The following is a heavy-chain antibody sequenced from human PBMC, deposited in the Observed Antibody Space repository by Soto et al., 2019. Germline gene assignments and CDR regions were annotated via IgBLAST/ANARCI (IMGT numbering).Heavy chain of an antibody. Sequence: GGSLRLSCAASGFTFSSYSMNWVRQAPGKGLEWVSSISSSSSYIYYADSVKGRFTISRDNAKNSLYLQMNSLRAEDTAVYYCARGLYYDFWSGYYAPRSYFDYWGQGTLVTVS. CDR1: GFTFSSYS. D-gene: IGHD3-3*01. V-gene: IGHV3-21*01. CDR3: ARGLYYDFWSGYYAPRSYFDY. CDR2: ISSSSSYI. J-gene: IGHJ4*02.